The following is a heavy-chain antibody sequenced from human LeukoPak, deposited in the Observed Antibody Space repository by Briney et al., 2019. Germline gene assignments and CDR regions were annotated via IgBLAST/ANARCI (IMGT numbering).Heavy chain of an antibody. J-gene: IGHJ5*02. CDR1: GFTFSNYP. D-gene: IGHD3-22*01. V-gene: IGHV3-23*01. Sequence: GGSLRLSCAASGFTFSNYPMNWVRQAPVKGLAWVSTISGTGDNTYYADSVKGRFTISRDNSKNTLFLQMNTLRAEDTAIYYCAKTTTRSYYYDTNGSNYFDPWGQGTLVTVSS. CDR2: ISGTGDNT. CDR3: AKTTTRSYYYDTNGSNYFDP.